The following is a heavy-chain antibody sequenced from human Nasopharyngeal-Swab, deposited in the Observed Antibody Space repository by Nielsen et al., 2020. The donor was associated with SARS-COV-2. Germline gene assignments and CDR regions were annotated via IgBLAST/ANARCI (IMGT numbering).Heavy chain of an antibody. V-gene: IGHV3-33*01. Sequence: GGSLRLSCAASGFTFSSYGMHWVRQAPGKGLEWVAVIWYDGSNKYYADPVKGRFTISRDNSKNTLYLQMNSLRAEDTAVYYCAGGMRESSSSPYYYYYGMDVWGQGTTVTVSS. D-gene: IGHD6-6*01. CDR2: IWYDGSNK. CDR1: GFTFSSYG. J-gene: IGHJ6*02. CDR3: AGGMRESSSSPYYYYYGMDV.